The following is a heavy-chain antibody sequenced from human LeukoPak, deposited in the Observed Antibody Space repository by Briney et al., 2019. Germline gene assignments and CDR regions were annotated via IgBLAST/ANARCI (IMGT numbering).Heavy chain of an antibody. Sequence: PGGSLRLSCAASGFTFSSYEMNWVRQAPGKGLEWVSYISSSGSTIYYADSVKGRFTISRDNAKNSLYLQMNSLRAEDTAVYYCARSRAREDRSIDYWGQGTLVTVSS. J-gene: IGHJ4*02. CDR1: GFTFSSYE. CDR2: ISSSGSTI. V-gene: IGHV3-48*03. D-gene: IGHD5-24*01. CDR3: ARSRAREDRSIDY.